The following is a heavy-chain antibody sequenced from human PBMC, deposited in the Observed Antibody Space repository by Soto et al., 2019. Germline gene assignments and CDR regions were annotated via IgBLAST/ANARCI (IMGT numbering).Heavy chain of an antibody. D-gene: IGHD6-13*01. CDR2: INAANGDT. V-gene: IGHV1-3*01. CDR1: GYTFTSYG. Sequence: ALVKVSCKASGYTFTSYGIHWVRQAPGQRLEWMGWINAANGDTKYSPKFQGRVTITRDTSASTAYMELSSLRSEDTAVYYCVRRHVSATGIDWFDPWGQGTLVTVSS. CDR3: VRRHVSATGIDWFDP. J-gene: IGHJ5*02.